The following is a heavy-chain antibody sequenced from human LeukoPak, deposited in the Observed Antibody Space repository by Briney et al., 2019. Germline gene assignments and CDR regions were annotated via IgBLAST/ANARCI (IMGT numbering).Heavy chain of an antibody. Sequence: PSQTLSLTCTVSGGSISSGGYYWSWIRQHPGKGLEWIGYIYYSGNTYYNPSLQSRVTISVDTSTNQFSLKLSSVTAADTAIYYCASISMIRGAHFDCWGQGTLVTVSS. CDR2: IYYSGNT. D-gene: IGHD3-10*01. CDR3: ASISMIRGAHFDC. J-gene: IGHJ4*02. CDR1: GGSISSGGYY. V-gene: IGHV4-31*03.